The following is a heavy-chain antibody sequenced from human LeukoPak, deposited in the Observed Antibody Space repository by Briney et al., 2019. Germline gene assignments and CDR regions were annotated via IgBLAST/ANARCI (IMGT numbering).Heavy chain of an antibody. D-gene: IGHD5-24*01. CDR3: ARDQFPHAFDI. J-gene: IGHJ3*02. Sequence: GGSLRLSCAASGFTFSSYSMNWVRQAPGKGLEWVSSISSSSSYIYYADSVKGRFTISRDNAKNSLYLQMNSLRAEDTAVYYCARDQFPHAFDIWGQGTMVTVSS. CDR1: GFTFSSYS. CDR2: ISSSSSYI. V-gene: IGHV3-21*01.